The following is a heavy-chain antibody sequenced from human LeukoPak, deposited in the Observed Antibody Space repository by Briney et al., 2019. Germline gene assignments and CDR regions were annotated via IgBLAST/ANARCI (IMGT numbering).Heavy chain of an antibody. J-gene: IGHJ4*02. Sequence: ASVKVSRKASGYTFTGYYMHWVRQAPGQGLEWMGRINPNSGGTNYAQKFQGRVTMTRDTSISTAYMELSRLRSDDTAVYYCARGGKLPPMVNFDYWGQGTLVTVSS. CDR2: INPNSGGT. D-gene: IGHD5-18*01. V-gene: IGHV1-2*06. CDR3: ARGGKLPPMVNFDY. CDR1: GYTFTGYY.